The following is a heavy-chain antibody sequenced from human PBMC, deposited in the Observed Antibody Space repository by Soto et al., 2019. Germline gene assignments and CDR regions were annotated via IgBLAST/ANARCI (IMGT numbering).Heavy chain of an antibody. D-gene: IGHD1-1*01. Sequence: PGGSLRLSCAASGFTFSSYAMSWVRQAPGRGLDWVSAISGSGDITHSADSVKGRFTISRDNSKNTLYLQMNSLRAEDTAVYYCAVHGYDYWGQGTQVTVSS. V-gene: IGHV3-23*01. CDR3: AVHGYDY. CDR2: ISGSGDIT. CDR1: GFTFSSYA. J-gene: IGHJ4*02.